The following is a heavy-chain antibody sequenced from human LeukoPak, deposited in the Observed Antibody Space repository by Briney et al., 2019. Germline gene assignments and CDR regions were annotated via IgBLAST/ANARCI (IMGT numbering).Heavy chain of an antibody. V-gene: IGHV1-2*04. CDR1: GYTFTGYY. J-gene: IGHJ3*02. D-gene: IGHD1-20*01. CDR3: ARGGITGTTRGPTRLNDAFDI. CDR2: INSSSGGT. Sequence: ASVTVSCTASGYTFTGYYMHGVRQARGRGGEWMGWINSSSGGTNYAQKFQGWVTMTRDTSISTAYMELSRLRSDDTAVYYCARGGITGTTRGPTRLNDAFDIWGQGTMVTVSS.